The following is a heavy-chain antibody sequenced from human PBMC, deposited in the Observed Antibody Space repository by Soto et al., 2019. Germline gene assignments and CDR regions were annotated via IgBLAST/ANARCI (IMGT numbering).Heavy chain of an antibody. CDR3: AKSRPRGDYIWGSYRPPPLDY. CDR1: GFTFSSYA. CDR2: ISGSGGST. J-gene: IGHJ4*02. D-gene: IGHD3-16*02. V-gene: IGHV3-23*01. Sequence: TGGSLRLSCAASGFTFSSYAMSWVRQAPGKGLEWVSAISGSGGSTYYADSVKGRFTISRDNSKNTLYLQMNSLRAEDTAVYYCAKSRPRGDYIWGSYRPPPLDYWGQGTLVTVSS.